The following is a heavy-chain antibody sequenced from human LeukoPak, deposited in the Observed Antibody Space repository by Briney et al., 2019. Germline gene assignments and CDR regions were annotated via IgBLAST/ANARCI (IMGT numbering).Heavy chain of an antibody. Sequence: GASVKVSCKASGHTFTGYYMHWVRQAPGHGLEWMGWINPNSGGANYAQNFQRRVTMTRDTSISTAYMELSRLRSDDTAVYYCARERCSGGSCLPLFDYWGQGTLVTASS. CDR1: GHTFTGYY. V-gene: IGHV1-2*02. CDR3: ARERCSGGSCLPLFDY. J-gene: IGHJ4*02. CDR2: INPNSGGA. D-gene: IGHD2-15*01.